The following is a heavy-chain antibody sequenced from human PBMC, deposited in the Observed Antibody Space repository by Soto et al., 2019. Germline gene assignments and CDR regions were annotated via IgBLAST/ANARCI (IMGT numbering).Heavy chain of an antibody. J-gene: IGHJ4*02. CDR3: ARVAPGGSGSYDV. CDR1: GITFSAYT. V-gene: IGHV3-30-3*01. CDR2: ILYDGNDK. Sequence: QAQLVEAGGGVVRPGRSLRLSCTASGITFSAYTMHWVRQAPGKGLEWVALILYDGNDKQYADSVKGRFTISRDNSKNTLYLQTNSLRVEDTAVYYCARVAPGGSGSYDVWGQGTLVIVYS. D-gene: IGHD3-10*01.